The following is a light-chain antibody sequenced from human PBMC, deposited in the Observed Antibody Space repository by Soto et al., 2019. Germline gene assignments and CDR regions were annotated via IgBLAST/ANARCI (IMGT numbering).Light chain of an antibody. CDR3: SSYTSSSFYV. V-gene: IGLV2-14*01. CDR2: EVS. J-gene: IGLJ1*01. Sequence: QSVLTQPASVSGSPGQSITISCTGTSSDVGGYNYVSWYQQHPGKAPKLMIYEVSNRPSGVSNRFSGSKSGNTASLTISGLQAGDGADYYCSSYTSSSFYVFGTGTKSPS. CDR1: SSDVGGYNY.